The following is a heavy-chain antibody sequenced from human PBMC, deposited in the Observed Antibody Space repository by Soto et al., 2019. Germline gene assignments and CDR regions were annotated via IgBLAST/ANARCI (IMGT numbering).Heavy chain of an antibody. CDR2: IYATGNT. CDR3: VRDGTKTLRDWFDP. Sequence: PSETLSLTCTVSGASISGFYWSWIRKSAGKGLEWIGRIYATGNTDYNPSLKSRVMMSVDTSKKQFSLKLRSVTAADTAVYYCVRDGTKTLRDWFDPWGQGISVTVSS. CDR1: GASISGFY. V-gene: IGHV4-4*07. D-gene: IGHD1-1*01. J-gene: IGHJ5*02.